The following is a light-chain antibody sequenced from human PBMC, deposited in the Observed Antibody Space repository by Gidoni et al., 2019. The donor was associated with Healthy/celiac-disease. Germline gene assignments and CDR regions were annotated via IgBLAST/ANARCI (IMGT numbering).Light chain of an antibody. J-gene: IGLJ2*01. Sequence: SYELTQPPSVSVSPGQTASITCSGDKLGDKYACWYQQKPGQSPVLVIYKDSKRPSGIPVRFSGSNSGNTATLTISGTQAMDEADYYCQAWDSSTAVFGGGTKLTVL. CDR2: KDS. CDR1: KLGDKY. V-gene: IGLV3-1*01. CDR3: QAWDSSTAV.